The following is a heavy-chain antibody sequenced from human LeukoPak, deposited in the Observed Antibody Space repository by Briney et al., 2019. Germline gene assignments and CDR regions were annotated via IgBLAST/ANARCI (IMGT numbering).Heavy chain of an antibody. D-gene: IGHD6-13*01. J-gene: IGHJ5*02. CDR1: GGSISSRGYY. CDR3: ARGTGGAAAADFDP. CDR2: IYYSGTT. V-gene: IGHV4-31*03. Sequence: PSQTLSLTCTVSGGSISSRGYYWSWIRQHPGKSLEWIGFIYYSGTTYYNPSLKSRATISVDTSKNHFSLKLISVTDADTAMYYCARGTGGAAAADFDPWGQGTLVTVSS.